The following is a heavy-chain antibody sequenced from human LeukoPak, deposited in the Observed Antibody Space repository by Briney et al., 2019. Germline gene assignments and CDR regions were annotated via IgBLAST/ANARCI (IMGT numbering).Heavy chain of an antibody. CDR1: GFTFAHYA. V-gene: IGHV3-23*01. CDR3: ARRARVRMVYFYYFLDI. Sequence: GGSLRLSCEASGFTFAHYAMNWVRPAPGKGLEWLSLISDSPDITYYTDSVKGRFTISRSNSNNTVYLQMNNLRAEDTAVYYCARRARVRMVYFYYFLDIWGKGTAVTVSS. D-gene: IGHD2-8*01. J-gene: IGHJ6*03. CDR2: ISDSPDIT.